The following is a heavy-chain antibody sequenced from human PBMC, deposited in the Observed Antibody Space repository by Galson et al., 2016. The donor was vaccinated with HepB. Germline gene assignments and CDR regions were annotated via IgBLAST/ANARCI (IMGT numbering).Heavy chain of an antibody. CDR2: IWYDGSNK. J-gene: IGHJ5*02. CDR1: GFTFNSFG. CDR3: ARKAPITAPGANDR. V-gene: IGHV3-33*01. D-gene: IGHD6-13*01. Sequence: SLRLSCAASGFTFNSFGMHWVRQAPGKGLEWVAVIWYDGSNKYYGDSVKGRFTISRDNSKHTLYLQMNSLRAEDTAIYYCARKAPITAPGANDRWGQGTQVTVSS.